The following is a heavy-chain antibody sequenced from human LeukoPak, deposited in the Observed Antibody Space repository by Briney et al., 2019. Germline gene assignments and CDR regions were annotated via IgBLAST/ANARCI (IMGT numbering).Heavy chain of an antibody. Sequence: SLRLSCKASGFILDNYAMHWVRQAPGKGLEWVSGMSWNSVVIGYADSVKGRFTISRDSAKNSLYLLMNSLRAEDTAFYYCAKDIYATGWATSFDSWGQGTLVTVSS. V-gene: IGHV3-9*01. D-gene: IGHD6-19*01. CDR2: MSWNSVVI. CDR1: GFILDNYA. J-gene: IGHJ4*02. CDR3: AKDIYATGWATSFDS.